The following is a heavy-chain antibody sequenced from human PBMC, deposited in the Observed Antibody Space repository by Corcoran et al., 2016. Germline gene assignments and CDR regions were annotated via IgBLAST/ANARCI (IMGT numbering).Heavy chain of an antibody. Sequence: QVQLGQSGDGVKKPGASVKVSCKACGYTLTSYAMDGVRRAPGQRLEGVGWINAGNGNTKDSKKFQGRVTITRDTSASTAYRELCSLRSEDTAVYYCARVATVTKPRLYYGMDVWSQGTTVTVSS. V-gene: IGHV1-3*01. CDR1: GYTLTSYA. D-gene: IGHD4-17*01. J-gene: IGHJ6*02. CDR2: INAGNGNT. CDR3: ARVATVTKPRLYYGMDV.